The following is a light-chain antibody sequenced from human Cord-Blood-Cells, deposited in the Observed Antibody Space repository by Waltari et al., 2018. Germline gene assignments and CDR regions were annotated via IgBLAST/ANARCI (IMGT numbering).Light chain of an antibody. Sequence: QSVLTQPPSVSGAPGQRVTISCTGSSSNNGAGYDVHWYQQLPGPAPKLPIYGNSNRPSGVPDRFSGSKSGTSASLAITGLQAEDEADYYCQSYDSSLSGYVFGTGTKVTVL. J-gene: IGLJ1*01. CDR3: QSYDSSLSGYV. CDR1: SSNNGAGYD. CDR2: GNS. V-gene: IGLV1-40*01.